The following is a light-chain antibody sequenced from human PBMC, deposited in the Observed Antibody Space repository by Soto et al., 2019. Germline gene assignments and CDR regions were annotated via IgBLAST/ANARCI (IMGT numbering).Light chain of an antibody. J-gene: IGKJ5*01. CDR1: QSVSSY. CDR2: DAS. V-gene: IGKV3-11*01. CDR3: QQRSNWPIT. Sequence: EIVMTQSPAPLSVSPGERATLSCRASQSVSSYLAWYQQKPGQAPRLLIYDASNRATGIPARFSGSGSETDFTLTISSLEPEDVAVYYCQQRSNWPITFGQGTRLEIK.